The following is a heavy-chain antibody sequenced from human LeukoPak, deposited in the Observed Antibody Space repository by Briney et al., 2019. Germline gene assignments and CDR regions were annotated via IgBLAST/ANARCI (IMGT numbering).Heavy chain of an antibody. J-gene: IGHJ4*02. CDR2: ISAYNGNT. CDR3: ARDRGDYYGSGSYYKHFDY. CDR1: GYTFTSYG. Sequence: ASVKVSCKASGYTFTSYGISWGRQAPGQGLEWMGWISAYNGNTKYAQKLQGRVTTTTDTSTSTAYMELRSLRSDDTAVYYCARDRGDYYGSGSYYKHFDYWGQGTLVTVSS. V-gene: IGHV1-18*01. D-gene: IGHD3-10*01.